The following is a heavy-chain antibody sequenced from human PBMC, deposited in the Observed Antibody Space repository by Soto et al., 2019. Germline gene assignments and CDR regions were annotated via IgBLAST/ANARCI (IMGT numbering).Heavy chain of an antibody. J-gene: IGHJ5*02. CDR2: INPMGGST. CDR3: ARDLAAGDL. V-gene: IGHV1-46*01. D-gene: IGHD6-13*01. CDR1: GYTFINYY. Sequence: QEQLVQSGAEVKEPGASVKVSCKASGYTFINYYIHWVRQAPGQGLEWMAIINPMGGSTNYAQEFQGRVTLTSDTSTSTVYMELRSLRFEDTALFYCARDLAAGDLWGQGTLVTVSS.